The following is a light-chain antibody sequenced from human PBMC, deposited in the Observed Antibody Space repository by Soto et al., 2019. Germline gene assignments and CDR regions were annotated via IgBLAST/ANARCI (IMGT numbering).Light chain of an antibody. CDR2: DAS. V-gene: IGKV3-11*01. CDR1: QSVSSY. J-gene: IGKJ4*01. CDR3: QQRSNWPLLT. Sequence: EIVLAHSPATLSLSPSNRSTLXCQASQSVSSYLAWYQQKPGQAPRLLIYDASNRATGIPARFSGSGSGTDFTLTISSLEPEDFAVYYCQQRSNWPLLTFGGGTKVDIK.